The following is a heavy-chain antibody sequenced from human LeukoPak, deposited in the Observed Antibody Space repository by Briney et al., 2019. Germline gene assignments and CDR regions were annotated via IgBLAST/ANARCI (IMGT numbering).Heavy chain of an antibody. J-gene: IGHJ4*02. Sequence: PSETLSLTCTVSGGSISSYYWSWIRQPAGKGLEWIGRIYTSGSTNYNPSLKSRVTISVDTSKNQFSLKLSSVTAADTAVYYCARGGGNYYDSSGYYLASFDYWGQGTLVTVSS. CDR2: IYTSGST. V-gene: IGHV4-4*07. CDR1: GGSISSYY. CDR3: ARGGGNYYDSSGYYLASFDY. D-gene: IGHD3-22*01.